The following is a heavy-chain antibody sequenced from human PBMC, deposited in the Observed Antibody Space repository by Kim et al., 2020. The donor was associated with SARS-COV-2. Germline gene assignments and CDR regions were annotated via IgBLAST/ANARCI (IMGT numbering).Heavy chain of an antibody. J-gene: IGHJ4*02. Sequence: SVKVSCKASGGTFSSYAISWVRQAPGQGLEWMGGIIPIFGTANYAQKFQGRVTITADESTSTAYMELSSLRSEDTAVYYCASLSDYGDSIVGYWGQGTLVTVSS. CDR1: GGTFSSYA. D-gene: IGHD4-17*01. CDR2: IIPIFGTA. CDR3: ASLSDYGDSIVGY. V-gene: IGHV1-69*13.